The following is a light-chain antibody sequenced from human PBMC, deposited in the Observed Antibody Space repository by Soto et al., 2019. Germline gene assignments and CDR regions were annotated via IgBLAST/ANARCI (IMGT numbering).Light chain of an antibody. J-gene: IGLJ1*01. Sequence: QSALTQPPSASGTPGQRVTMSCSGSRSSIGSNSVKWYQQLPGTAPKLLIHTNDQRPSGVPDRFSGSKSGTSASLAISGLQSEDEADYYCAAWDDTLYGFVFGTGTKVT. V-gene: IGLV1-44*01. CDR3: AAWDDTLYGFV. CDR1: RSSIGSNS. CDR2: TND.